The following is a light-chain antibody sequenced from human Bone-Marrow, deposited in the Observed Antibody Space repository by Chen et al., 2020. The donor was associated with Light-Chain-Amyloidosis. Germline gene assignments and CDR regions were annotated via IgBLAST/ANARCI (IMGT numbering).Light chain of an antibody. CDR3: QQYSSTPRT. CDR1: QSVLFSSNNKNY. Sequence: DIVMTQSPDSLAVSLGERATINCKSSQSVLFSSNNKNYLAWYQQKPGQPPKLLIYWASTRYSGVPARCSGSGAGTDFTLTISSLQAEDVAVYYCQQYSSTPRTFGQGTNVEIK. CDR2: WAS. V-gene: IGKV4-1*01. J-gene: IGKJ1*01.